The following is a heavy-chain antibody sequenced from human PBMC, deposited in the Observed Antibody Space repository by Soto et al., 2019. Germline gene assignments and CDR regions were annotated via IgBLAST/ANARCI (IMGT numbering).Heavy chain of an antibody. CDR3: ARGQRFSDWFDP. V-gene: IGHV4-4*07. J-gene: IGHJ5*02. D-gene: IGHD3-3*01. CDR1: GGSMASYY. Sequence: SETLSLTCTVSGGSMASYYWTWIRQPAGKGLEWIGRVYSSGGTHYNPSLKSRVTISLDTSKNQFSLRLLSVTDADTAVYFCARGQRFSDWFDPWGQGTLVTVSS. CDR2: VYSSGGT.